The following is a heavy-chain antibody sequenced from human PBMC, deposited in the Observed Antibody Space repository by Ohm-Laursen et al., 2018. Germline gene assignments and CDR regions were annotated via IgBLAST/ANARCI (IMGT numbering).Heavy chain of an antibody. CDR3: ARLGATVVTADPFDI. J-gene: IGHJ3*02. D-gene: IGHD3-16*01. CDR1: GDSISSYY. CDR2: IYSSGST. Sequence: SDTLSLTCTVSGDSISSYYWSWIRQPAGKGLEWIGRIYSSGSTNYNPSLKSRVTMSVDTSKNQFSLKLSSVTAADTAVYYCARLGATVVTADPFDIWGQGTLVTVSS. V-gene: IGHV4-4*07.